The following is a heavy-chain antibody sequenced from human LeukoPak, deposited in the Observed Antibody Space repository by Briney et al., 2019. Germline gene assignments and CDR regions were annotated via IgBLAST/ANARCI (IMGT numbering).Heavy chain of an antibody. V-gene: IGHV3-7*03. J-gene: IGHJ4*02. D-gene: IGHD2-21*02. Sequence: PGGSLRLSCAVSGFTFSSYWMSWVRQAPGNGPEWVANIKEDESEKNYVDSVKGRFTISRDSAKNSLYLQMNSLRSEDTAVYYCARVAEQGDLRFDYWGQGTLVTVSS. CDR1: GFTFSSYW. CDR3: ARVAEQGDLRFDY. CDR2: IKEDESEK.